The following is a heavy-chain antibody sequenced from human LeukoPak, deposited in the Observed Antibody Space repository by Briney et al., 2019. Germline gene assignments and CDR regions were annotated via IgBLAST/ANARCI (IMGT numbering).Heavy chain of an antibody. J-gene: IGHJ4*02. CDR2: ISSSGSTI. Sequence: PGGSLRLSCAASGFTFSSYEMNWVRQAPGKGLEWVSYISSSGSTIYYADSVKGRFTISRDNAKNSLYLQMNSLRAEDTAVYYCARDEGSYGCDYWGQGTLVTVSS. CDR1: GFTFSSYE. D-gene: IGHD5-18*01. V-gene: IGHV3-48*03. CDR3: ARDEGSYGCDY.